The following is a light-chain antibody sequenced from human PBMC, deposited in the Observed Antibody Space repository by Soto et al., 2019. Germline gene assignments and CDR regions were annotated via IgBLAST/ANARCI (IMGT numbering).Light chain of an antibody. V-gene: IGLV2-14*01. CDR2: AVS. CDR3: SSYTSDSTGV. CDR1: SSDVGGYNY. J-gene: IGLJ2*01. Sequence: QSVLTQPASVSGSPGQSITISCTGTSSDVGGYNYVSWYQQHPGKAPKLMLYAVSNRPSGVSNRFSGSKSGNTASLTISGLQAEDDADYYCSSYTSDSTGVFGGGTKVTVL.